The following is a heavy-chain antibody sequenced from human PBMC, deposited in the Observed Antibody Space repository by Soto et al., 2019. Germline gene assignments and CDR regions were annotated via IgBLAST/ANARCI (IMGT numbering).Heavy chain of an antibody. V-gene: IGHV4-59*01. J-gene: IGHJ6*02. D-gene: IGHD1-26*01. CDR3: ARVVGATIHYYYYGMDV. Sequence: SETLSLTCTVSGGSISSYYWSWIRQPPGKGLEWIGYIYYSGSTNYNPSLKSRVTISVDTSKNQFSLKLSSVTAADTAVYYCARVVGATIHYYYYGMDVWGQGTTVTVSS. CDR2: IYYSGST. CDR1: GGSISSYY.